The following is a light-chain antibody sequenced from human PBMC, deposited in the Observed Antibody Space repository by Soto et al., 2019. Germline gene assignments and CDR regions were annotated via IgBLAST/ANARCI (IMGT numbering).Light chain of an antibody. CDR1: QSISTN. J-gene: IGKJ5*01. V-gene: IGKV3-15*01. CDR3: QHYNNWST. CDR2: GAS. Sequence: PASLSVSPGERATLSCRASQSISTNLAWYQQKPGQAPRLLISGASTRATGIPARFSGSGSGTEFTLTISSLQSEDFAGYYCQHYNNWSTFGQGTRLDIK.